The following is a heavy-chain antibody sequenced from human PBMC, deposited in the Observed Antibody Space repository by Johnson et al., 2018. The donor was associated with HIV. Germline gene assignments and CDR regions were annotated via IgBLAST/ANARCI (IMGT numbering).Heavy chain of an antibody. Sequence: VQLVESGGVVVQPGGSLRLSCAASGFTFDDYAMHWVRQAPGKGLEWVAGISGSGISTHYADSVKGQFTISRDNSKNTLYLQMNSLRAEDTAVYYCAKDPKGSGWVWAFDIWGQGTMVTVSS. CDR1: GFTFDDYA. J-gene: IGHJ3*02. CDR3: AKDPKGSGWVWAFDI. V-gene: IGHV3-23*04. D-gene: IGHD6-19*01. CDR2: ISGSGIST.